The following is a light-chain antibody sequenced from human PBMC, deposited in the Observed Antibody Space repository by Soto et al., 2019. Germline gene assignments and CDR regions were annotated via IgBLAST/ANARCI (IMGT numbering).Light chain of an antibody. V-gene: IGKV3-15*01. Sequence: EVVMTQSPATLSVSPGERVNLSCSASQSIFTNLAWSQHKPGQAPRLLIYGASTRATGFPARFSGSGSGTEFTLTISSLQSEDFAVYYCQQYNNWPYTFGQGTNLEIK. J-gene: IGKJ2*01. CDR3: QQYNNWPYT. CDR1: QSIFTN. CDR2: GAS.